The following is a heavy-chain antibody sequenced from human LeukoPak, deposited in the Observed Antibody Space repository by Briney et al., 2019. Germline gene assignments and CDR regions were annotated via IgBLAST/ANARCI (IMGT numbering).Heavy chain of an antibody. V-gene: IGHV3-53*01. CDR3: ARLGFVVPAVIFDY. CDR2: IYIGGST. J-gene: IGHJ4*02. Sequence: GGSLRLSCAASGFTVSSNYMSWVRQAPGKGLEWVSVIYIGGSTYYADSVKGRFTISRDISKNTLYLQMNSLRAEDTAMYYCARLGFVVPAVIFDYWGQGALVTVSS. CDR1: GFTVSSNY. D-gene: IGHD2-2*02.